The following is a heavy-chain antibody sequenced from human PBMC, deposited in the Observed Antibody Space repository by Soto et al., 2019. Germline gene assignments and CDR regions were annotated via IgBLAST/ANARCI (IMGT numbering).Heavy chain of an antibody. CDR1: GFTFSSYS. Sequence: EVQLVESGGGLVKPGGSRRLSCAASGFTFSSYSMNWVRQAPGKGLEWVSSISSSSSYIYYADSVKGRFTISRDNAKNSLYLQMNSRRAEDTAVYYCAREGYNWNYKGDYWGQGTLVTVSS. D-gene: IGHD1-7*01. CDR2: ISSSSSYI. CDR3: AREGYNWNYKGDY. J-gene: IGHJ4*02. V-gene: IGHV3-21*01.